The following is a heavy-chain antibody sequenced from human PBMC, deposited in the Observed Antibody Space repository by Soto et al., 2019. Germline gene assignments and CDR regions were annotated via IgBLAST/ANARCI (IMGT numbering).Heavy chain of an antibody. CDR3: AREGPAPYYYYGKDV. J-gene: IGHJ6*02. CDR2: ISAYNGNT. CDR1: GYSFTTYG. V-gene: IGHV1-18*01. Sequence: QVQVVQSGGEVKKPGAAVKVSCKTSGYSFTTYGISWVRQAPGQGLEWMGWISAYNGNTNYAQKLQDRVTMTTDTSTSTAYMELRSLRSDDTAVYYCAREGPAPYYYYGKDVWGQGSTVTVSS.